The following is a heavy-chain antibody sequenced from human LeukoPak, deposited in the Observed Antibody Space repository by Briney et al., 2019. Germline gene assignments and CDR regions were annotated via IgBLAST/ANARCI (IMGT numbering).Heavy chain of an antibody. CDR2: ISGSGGST. Sequence: GGSLRLSCAASGFTFSSYAMSWVRQAPGKGLEWVSAISGSGGSTYYADSVKGRFTISRDNSKNTLYLQMNSLRAEDTAVYYCATPGCSGGSCYPLSLDYWGQGTLVTVSS. CDR1: GFTFSSYA. J-gene: IGHJ4*02. CDR3: ATPGCSGGSCYPLSLDY. V-gene: IGHV3-23*01. D-gene: IGHD2-15*01.